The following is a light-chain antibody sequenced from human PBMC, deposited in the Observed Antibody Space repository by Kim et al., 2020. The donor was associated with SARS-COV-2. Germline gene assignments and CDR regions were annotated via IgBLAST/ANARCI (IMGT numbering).Light chain of an antibody. CDR2: QDS. V-gene: IGLV3-1*01. CDR1: KLWDKY. J-gene: IGLJ2*01. Sequence: SVSPGQTASITCSGDKLWDKYACWYQQKPGQSPVLVIYQDSKRPSGIPERFSGSNSGNTATLTISGTQAMDEADYYCQAWDSSTVLFGGGTQLTVL. CDR3: QAWDSSTVL.